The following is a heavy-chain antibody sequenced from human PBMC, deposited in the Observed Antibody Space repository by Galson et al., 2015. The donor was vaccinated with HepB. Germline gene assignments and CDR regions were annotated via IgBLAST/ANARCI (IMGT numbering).Heavy chain of an antibody. CDR2: TYYRSKWGN. J-gene: IGHJ4*02. CDR3: ARGHYFDSSGAYYFDY. CDR1: GDSVSSNRAA. V-gene: IGHV6-1*01. D-gene: IGHD3-22*01. Sequence: CAISGDSVSSNRAAWNWFRQSPLRGLEWLGRTYYRSKWGNDYAMSVRSRVTMNPDTSKNQFSLQLNSVTPEDTAVYYCARGHYFDSSGAYYFDYWGQGTLVTVSS.